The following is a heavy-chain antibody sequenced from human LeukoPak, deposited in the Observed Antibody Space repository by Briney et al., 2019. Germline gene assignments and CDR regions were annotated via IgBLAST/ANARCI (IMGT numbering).Heavy chain of an antibody. CDR3: ARGYYDSSGYYIYYYYGMDV. Sequence: SETLSLTCTVSGGSISSYYWSWIRQPPGKGLEWIGYIYYSGSTNYNPSPKSRVTISVDTSKNQFSLKLSSVTAADTAVYYCARGYYDSSGYYIYYYYGMDVWGQGTTVTVSS. D-gene: IGHD3-22*01. J-gene: IGHJ6*02. V-gene: IGHV4-59*01. CDR2: IYYSGST. CDR1: GGSISSYY.